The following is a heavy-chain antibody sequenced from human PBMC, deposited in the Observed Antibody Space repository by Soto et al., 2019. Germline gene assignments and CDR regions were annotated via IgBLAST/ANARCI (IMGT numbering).Heavy chain of an antibody. CDR2: TYYIGST. CDR3: ARAGYYGSGSFIRNYYHYYGMDV. Sequence: SETLSLTCTVSGGSISNYYWSWIRQPPGKGLEWIGYTYYIGSTNYNPSLKSRVTISVDTSKNQFSLILSSVTAAGTAVYYCARAGYYGSGSFIRNYYHYYGMDVWGQRTTVTVSS. V-gene: IGHV4-59*01. J-gene: IGHJ6*02. D-gene: IGHD3-10*01. CDR1: GGSISNYY.